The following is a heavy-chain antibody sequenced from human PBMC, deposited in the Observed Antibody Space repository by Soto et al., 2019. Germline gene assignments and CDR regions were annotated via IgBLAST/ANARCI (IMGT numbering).Heavy chain of an antibody. J-gene: IGHJ4*02. V-gene: IGHV4-31*03. D-gene: IGHD2-2*01. Sequence: QVQLQESGPGLVKPSQTLSLTCSVSGGSISSGDYYWSWIRQHPGKGLEWIAYVSKSGTSYFNPSLRSRVSISIDTPKNQFSLTLRSVTVADTAVYYCARDGGLHCTTTSCSIDYWGQGTQVTVSS. CDR2: VSKSGTS. CDR1: GGSISSGDYY. CDR3: ARDGGLHCTTTSCSIDY.